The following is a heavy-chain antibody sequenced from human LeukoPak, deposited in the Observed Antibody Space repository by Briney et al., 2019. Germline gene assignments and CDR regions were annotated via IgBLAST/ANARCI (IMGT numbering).Heavy chain of an antibody. J-gene: IGHJ6*04. Sequence: SVKLSFKSSGATFSIYAISWVRQAHGQGLELMGMIILIFGTANYAQKFQGRVTITADESTSTAHMELSSLGSEDTAVYYCARHYYGSGSILYYGMDVWGKGTTVTVSS. D-gene: IGHD3-10*01. CDR1: GATFSIYA. CDR2: IILIFGTA. CDR3: ARHYYGSGSILYYGMDV. V-gene: IGHV1-69*13.